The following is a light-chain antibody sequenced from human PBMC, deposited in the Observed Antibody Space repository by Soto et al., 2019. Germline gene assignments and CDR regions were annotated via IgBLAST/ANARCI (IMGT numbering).Light chain of an antibody. Sequence: QSVLTQPASGSGSPGQWITISCTGTSRDGGAYNFGSWYQHHPGRAPKLIIYEVTLRPSGVSNRFSGSKSGNTASLTISGLQAEDEADYYCSSYTTSAPYVFGSGTKVTVL. CDR2: EVT. CDR1: SRDGGAYNF. J-gene: IGLJ1*01. CDR3: SSYTTSAPYV. V-gene: IGLV2-14*01.